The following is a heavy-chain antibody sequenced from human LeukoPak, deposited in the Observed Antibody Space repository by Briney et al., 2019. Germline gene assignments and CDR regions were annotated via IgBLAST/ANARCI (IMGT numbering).Heavy chain of an antibody. V-gene: IGHV3-15*01. CDR2: IKSDGTT. CDR3: ATDIPGLGVGELDY. Sequence: GGSLRLSCAASGFTFSGAWMTWVRQGPGKGLEWVGRIKSDGTTDYATPVQGRFIISRDDSTDTVSLQMDSLRSDDTAVYFCATDIPGLGVGELDYWGQGILVTVSS. CDR1: GFTFSGAW. D-gene: IGHD4-17*01. J-gene: IGHJ4*02.